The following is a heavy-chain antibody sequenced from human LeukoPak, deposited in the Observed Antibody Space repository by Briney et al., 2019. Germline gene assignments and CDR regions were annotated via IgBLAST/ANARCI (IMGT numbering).Heavy chain of an antibody. J-gene: IGHJ4*02. CDR2: ISSSGDTI. D-gene: IGHD5-24*01. CDR3: ATNDGYNYYFDY. Sequence: GGSLRLSCAASGFTLTDYYMSWLRQAPGKGVEGVSYISSSGDTIYYADSVKGRFTISRDNAKNSLYLQMSSLRAEDTAVYYCATNDGYNYYFDYWGQGTLVTVSS. CDR1: GFTLTDYY. V-gene: IGHV3-11*01.